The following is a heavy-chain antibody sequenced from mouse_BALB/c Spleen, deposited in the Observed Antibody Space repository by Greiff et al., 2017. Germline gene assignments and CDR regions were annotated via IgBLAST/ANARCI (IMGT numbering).Heavy chain of an antibody. CDR3: ARSDGYPSFDY. CDR1: GYAFTSYN. J-gene: IGHJ2*01. Sequence: EVKLQQPGAELVRPGASVKVSCKASGYAFTSYNMYWVKQSHGKSLEWIGYIDPYNGGTSYNQKFKGKATLTVDKSSSTAYMHLNSLTSEDSAVYYCARSDGYPSFDYWGQGTTLTVSS. V-gene: IGHV1S135*01. CDR2: IDPYNGGT. D-gene: IGHD2-3*01.